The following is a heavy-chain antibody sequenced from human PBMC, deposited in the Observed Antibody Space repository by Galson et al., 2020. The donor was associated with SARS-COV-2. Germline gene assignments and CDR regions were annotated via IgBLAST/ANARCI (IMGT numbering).Heavy chain of an antibody. CDR1: GYSISSGYF. CDR2: IYHSGST. J-gene: IGHJ4*02. Sequence: SETLSLTCTVSGYSISSGYFWGWIRQPQGKGLEWMGSIYHSGSTYYNPSLKSRVTISVDTSKNQFSLKLSSVTAADTAVYYCATYSAVVVAPTPLRADYWGQGTLVTVSS. V-gene: IGHV4-38-2*02. D-gene: IGHD2-15*01. CDR3: ATYSAVVVAPTPLRADY.